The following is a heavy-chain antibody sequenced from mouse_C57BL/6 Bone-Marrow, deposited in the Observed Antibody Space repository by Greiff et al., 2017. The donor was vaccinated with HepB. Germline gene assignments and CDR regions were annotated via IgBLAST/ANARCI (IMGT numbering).Heavy chain of an antibody. D-gene: IGHD2-4*01. CDR3: ARRFDYGGNAMDY. V-gene: IGHV1-64*01. CDR1: GYTFTSYW. J-gene: IGHJ4*01. Sequence: QVQLQQPGAALVKPGASVKLSCKASGYTFTSYWMHWVKQRPGQGLEWIGMIHPNSGSTNYNEKFKSKATLTVDKSSSTAYMQLSSLTSEDSAVYYCARRFDYGGNAMDYWGQGTSVTVSS. CDR2: IHPNSGST.